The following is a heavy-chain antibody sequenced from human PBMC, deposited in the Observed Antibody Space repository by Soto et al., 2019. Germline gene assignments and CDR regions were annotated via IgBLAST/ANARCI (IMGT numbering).Heavy chain of an antibody. CDR2: IFPMYGIA. D-gene: IGHD3-16*01. Sequence: QVQLVQSGAEVKKPGSSVRVSCRTSGGTFKNYGFSWVRQAPGQGLEWMGGIFPMYGIANYGQIFQGRLTITADESTNTAYTDLSRLKSADTAVYYCAGDGGVTGLQPWGQGTQVTVSS. J-gene: IGHJ5*02. CDR3: AGDGGVTGLQP. V-gene: IGHV1-69*12. CDR1: GGTFKNYG.